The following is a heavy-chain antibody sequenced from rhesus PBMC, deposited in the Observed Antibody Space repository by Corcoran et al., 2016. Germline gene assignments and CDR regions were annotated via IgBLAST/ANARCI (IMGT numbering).Heavy chain of an antibody. V-gene: IGHV1S2*01. CDR2: INPYNGNT. CDR3: ARGRGYSNYFDY. J-gene: IGHJ4*01. CDR1: GYTFTDYY. Sequence: QVQLVQSGAEVKKPGSSVKVSCKASGYTFTDYYMHWVRQAPRQGLAWMGWINPYNGNTKYAQKFQGRVTMTRDTSTSTAYMELSSLRSEDTAVYYCARGRGYSNYFDYWGQGVLVTVSS. D-gene: IGHD5-42*01.